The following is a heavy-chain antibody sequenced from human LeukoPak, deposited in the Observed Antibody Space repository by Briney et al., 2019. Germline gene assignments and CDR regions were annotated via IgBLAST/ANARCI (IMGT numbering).Heavy chain of an antibody. V-gene: IGHV3-48*03. CDR3: PELGITMIGGV. J-gene: IGHJ6*04. D-gene: IGHD3-10*02. CDR2: ISSRCSTI. CDR1: GFTFSSCE. Sequence: GGSLRLSCAASGFTFSSCEMNGVRRAPAKGLEGVSYISSRCSTIYYGDRVEGRFTISRESDENSLYLQMDSLRAEATPVYYCPELGITMIGGVCGKRTTVTTPS.